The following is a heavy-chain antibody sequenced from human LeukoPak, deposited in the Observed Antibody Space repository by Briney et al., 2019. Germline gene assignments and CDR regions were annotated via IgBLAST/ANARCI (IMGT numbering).Heavy chain of an antibody. D-gene: IGHD6-13*01. J-gene: IGHJ4*02. Sequence: RAGRSLRLSCAASGFTFDDYSMHWVRQSPGKGLEWLSGLGWNGDIIDYADSGKGRFTISRDNAKNSLYLQMDSLKTEDTALYYCAKGSLIAASGTLFDFWGQGTRVTVSS. CDR2: LGWNGDII. V-gene: IGHV3-9*01. CDR1: GFTFDDYS. CDR3: AKGSLIAASGTLFDF.